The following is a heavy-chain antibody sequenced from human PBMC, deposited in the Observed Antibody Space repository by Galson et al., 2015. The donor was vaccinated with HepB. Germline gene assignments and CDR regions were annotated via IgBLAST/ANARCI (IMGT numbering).Heavy chain of an antibody. J-gene: IGHJ5*02. CDR2: FDPEDGET. Sequence: SVKVSCKASGYTLTELSMHWVRQAPGKRLEWMGGFDPEDGETIYAQKFQGRVTMTEDTSTDTAYMELSSLRSEDTAVYYCATEWRAVSPNSGSYYQENWFDPWGQGTLVTVSS. V-gene: IGHV1-24*01. CDR3: ATEWRAVSPNSGSYYQENWFDP. CDR1: GYTLTELS. D-gene: IGHD1-26*01.